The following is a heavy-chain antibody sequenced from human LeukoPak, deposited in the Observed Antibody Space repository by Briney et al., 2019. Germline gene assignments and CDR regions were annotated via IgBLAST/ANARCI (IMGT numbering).Heavy chain of an antibody. CDR2: IIPILGIA. CDR3: ARDVDCTNGVCYTYWYFDL. Sequence: SVKVSCKASGGTFGSYTISWVRQAPGQGLEWVGRIIPILGIANYAQKFQGRVTITADKSTSTAYMELSSLRSEDTAVYSCARDVDCTNGVCYTYWYFDLWGRGTLVTVSS. V-gene: IGHV1-69*04. CDR1: GGTFGSYT. D-gene: IGHD2-8*01. J-gene: IGHJ2*01.